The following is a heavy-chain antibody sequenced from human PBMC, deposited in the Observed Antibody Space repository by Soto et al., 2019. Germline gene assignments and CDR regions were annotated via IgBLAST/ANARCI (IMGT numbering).Heavy chain of an antibody. J-gene: IGHJ6*04. D-gene: IGHD3-3*01. CDR3: ARDYHDCGRGPTATYYYYYGMDV. CDR1: GGTFSSYA. Sequence: SVKVSCKASGGTFSSYAISWVRQAPGQGLEWMGGIIPIFGTANYAQKFQGRVTITADESTSTAYMELSSLRSEDTAVYYCARDYHDCGRGPTATYYYYYGMDVWGKGTPVTVSS. CDR2: IIPIFGTA. V-gene: IGHV1-69*13.